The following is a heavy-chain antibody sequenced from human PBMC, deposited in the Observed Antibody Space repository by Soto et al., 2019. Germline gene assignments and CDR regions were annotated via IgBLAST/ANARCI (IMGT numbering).Heavy chain of an antibody. J-gene: IGHJ5*02. Sequence: QVQLQESGPGLVKPSQTLSLTCTVSGGSISSGGYYWSWIRQHPGKGLEWIGYIYYSGSTYYNPSLKSRVTISVDTSKNQFPLKLSSVTAADTAVYYCASGVEDYSNYGCWFDPWGQGTLVTVSS. CDR2: IYYSGST. CDR1: GGSISSGGYY. V-gene: IGHV4-31*03. D-gene: IGHD4-4*01. CDR3: ASGVEDYSNYGCWFDP.